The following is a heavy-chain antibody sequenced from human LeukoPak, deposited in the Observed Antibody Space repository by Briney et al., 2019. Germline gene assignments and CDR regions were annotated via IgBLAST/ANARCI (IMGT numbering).Heavy chain of an antibody. CDR3: AREVVDDDYYYMDV. V-gene: IGHV4-39*07. CDR1: GGSISSSSYY. D-gene: IGHD2-15*01. Sequence: SETLSLTCTVSGGSISSSSYYWGWIRQPPGKGLEWIGSIYYSGSTYYNPSLKSRVIISVDTSKNQFSLKLSSVTAADTAVYYCAREVVDDDYYYMDVWGKGTTVTVSS. CDR2: IYYSGST. J-gene: IGHJ6*03.